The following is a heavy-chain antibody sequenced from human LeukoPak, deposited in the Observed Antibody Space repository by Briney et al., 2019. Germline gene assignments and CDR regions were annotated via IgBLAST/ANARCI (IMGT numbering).Heavy chain of an antibody. V-gene: IGHV1-69*04. D-gene: IGHD5-24*01. Sequence: ASVKVSCKASGGTFNSYAISWVRQAPGQGLEWVGRIIPVVGVPDYAQKFQDRVTISADKSTGTTYMVLSSLRSEDTALFYCARDEAGDDSGAFDIWGQGTMVTVSS. J-gene: IGHJ3*02. CDR2: IIPVVGVP. CDR1: GGTFNSYA. CDR3: ARDEAGDDSGAFDI.